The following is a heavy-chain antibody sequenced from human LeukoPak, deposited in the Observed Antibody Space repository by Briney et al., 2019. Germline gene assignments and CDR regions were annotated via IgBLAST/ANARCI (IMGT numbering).Heavy chain of an antibody. CDR2: IIPIFGTA. D-gene: IGHD5-18*01. Sequence: ASVKVSCKASGGTFSSYAISWVRQAPGQGLEWMGGIIPIFGTANYAQKFQGRVTITADESTSTAYMELSSLRSEDTAVYYCARGRGYSYGPRKSDYFDYWGQGTLVTVSS. J-gene: IGHJ4*02. CDR3: ARGRGYSYGPRKSDYFDY. CDR1: GGTFSSYA. V-gene: IGHV1-69*13.